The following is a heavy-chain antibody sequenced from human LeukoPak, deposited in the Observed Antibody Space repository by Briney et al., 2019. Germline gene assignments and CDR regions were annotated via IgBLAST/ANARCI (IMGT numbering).Heavy chain of an antibody. Sequence: PGGSLRLSCTASGFPFYSYWMTWVRQTPGKGLEWVGRIKSETDGGTIDYTAPVKGRFSISRDDSKNTVYLQMNGLKTEDTAVYYCTTGGPSCSNINCWGQGTLVTVSS. V-gene: IGHV3-15*01. CDR2: IKSETDGGTI. D-gene: IGHD2-2*01. CDR3: TTGGPSCSNINC. J-gene: IGHJ4*02. CDR1: GFPFYSYW.